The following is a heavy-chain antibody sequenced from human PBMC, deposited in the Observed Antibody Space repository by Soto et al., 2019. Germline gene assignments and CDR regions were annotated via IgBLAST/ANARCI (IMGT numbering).Heavy chain of an antibody. J-gene: IGHJ4*02. CDR1: GDSISRYY. Sequence: SETLSLTCTVSGDSISRYYWSWIRQPPGKGLEWIGYIYYTGSTSYNPSLKSRVTISVDRYKSQFYLKLSSVTAADTAAYFCARIYGDYDDYFDYWSQGTLVTVSS. D-gene: IGHD4-17*01. CDR3: ARIYGDYDDYFDY. V-gene: IGHV4-59*01. CDR2: IYYTGST.